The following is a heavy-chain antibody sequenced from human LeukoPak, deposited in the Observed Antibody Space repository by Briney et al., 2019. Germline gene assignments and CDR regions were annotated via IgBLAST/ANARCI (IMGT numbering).Heavy chain of an antibody. V-gene: IGHV3-43*02. D-gene: IGHD2-21*02. CDR2: ISGEGCSN. CDR3: AKTYCGGDCYSRALAFDI. CDR1: GFTFDDYA. J-gene: IGHJ3*02. Sequence: GGSLRLSCAASGFTFDDYAMHWVRQAPGKGLEWVSLISGEGCSNYYADSVKGRFTISRDNSKNSLYLQMNSLRTEDTALYYCAKTYCGGDCYSRALAFDIWGQGTMVTVSS.